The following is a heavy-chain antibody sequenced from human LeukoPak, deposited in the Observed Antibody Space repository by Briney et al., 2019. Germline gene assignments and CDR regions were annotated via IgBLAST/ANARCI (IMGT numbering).Heavy chain of an antibody. D-gene: IGHD4-17*01. CDR1: GGSINSNNW. V-gene: IGHV4-4*02. CDR2: IYHSGST. CDR3: ARSPQGTATTANWLDP. J-gene: IGHJ5*02. Sequence: SGTLSLTCAVSGGSINSNNWWSWVRQPPGKGLEWIGDIYHSGSTKYNPSLKSRVTISVDKSKNQFSLNLISVTAADTAVYYCARSPQGTATTANWLDPWGQGTLVTVSS.